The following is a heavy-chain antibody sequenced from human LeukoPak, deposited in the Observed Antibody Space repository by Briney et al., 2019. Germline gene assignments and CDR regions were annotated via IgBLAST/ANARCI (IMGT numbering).Heavy chain of an antibody. J-gene: IGHJ5*02. Sequence: GGSLRLSCAASGFTFSSYAMSWVRQAPGKGLEWIAAISGSGGSTYYADSVKGRFTISRDNSKNTLYLQMDSLRAEDTAVYYCAKDIVVVPAAMNWFDPWGQGALVTVSS. CDR1: GFTFSSYA. D-gene: IGHD2-2*01. V-gene: IGHV3-23*01. CDR3: AKDIVVVPAAMNWFDP. CDR2: ISGSGGST.